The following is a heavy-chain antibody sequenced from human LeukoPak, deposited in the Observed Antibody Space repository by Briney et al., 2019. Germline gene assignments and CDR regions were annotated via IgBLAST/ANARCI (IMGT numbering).Heavy chain of an antibody. Sequence: GGSLRLSCAASGFTFSSYWMSWVRQAPGKGLEWVANIKQDGSEKYYVDSVKGRFTISRDNAKNSLYLQMNSLRAEDTAVYYYARDPYYYDFWSGYYIDYFDYWGQGTLVTVSS. CDR2: IKQDGSEK. V-gene: IGHV3-7*01. D-gene: IGHD3-3*01. CDR3: ARDPYYYDFWSGYYIDYFDY. CDR1: GFTFSSYW. J-gene: IGHJ4*02.